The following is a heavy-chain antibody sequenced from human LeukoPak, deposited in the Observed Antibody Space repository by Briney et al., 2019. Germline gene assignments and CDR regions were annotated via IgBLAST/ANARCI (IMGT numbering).Heavy chain of an antibody. CDR2: ISGSGGST. D-gene: IGHD6-6*01. Sequence: GGSLRLSCAASGFTFSSYAMSWVRQAPGKGLEWVSAISGSGGSTYYADSVKGRFTISRDNSRNTLYLQMNSLRGDDTALYYCAKSFESSSPPQLFDYWGQGTLVTVSS. J-gene: IGHJ4*02. CDR3: AKSFESSSPPQLFDY. CDR1: GFTFSSYA. V-gene: IGHV3-23*01.